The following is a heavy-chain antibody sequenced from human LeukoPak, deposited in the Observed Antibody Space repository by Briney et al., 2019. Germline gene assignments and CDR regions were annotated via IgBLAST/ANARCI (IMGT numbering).Heavy chain of an antibody. J-gene: IGHJ4*02. Sequence: GASVKVSCKASGGTFSSYAISWVRQAPGQGLEWMGRIIPILGIANYAQKFQGRVTMTTDTSTSTAYMELRSLRSDDTAVYYCARSNTYYSDYSSYLYWGQGTLVTVSS. V-gene: IGHV1-69*04. D-gene: IGHD3-22*01. CDR2: IIPILGIA. CDR1: GGTFSSYA. CDR3: ARSNTYYSDYSSYLY.